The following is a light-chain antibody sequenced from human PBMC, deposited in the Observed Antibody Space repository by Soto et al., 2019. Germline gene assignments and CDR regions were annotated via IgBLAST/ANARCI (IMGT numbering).Light chain of an antibody. CDR3: QQSYSTPRT. Sequence: IQLTQSPSSLSASVGDRVTITCRASQGIRSYLAWYQQKVGKAPKLLIYVASILQSGVPSRFSGSGSGTDFTLTISSLQPEDSATYYCQQSYSTPRTFGQGTRLEIK. V-gene: IGKV1-9*01. J-gene: IGKJ5*01. CDR1: QGIRSY. CDR2: VAS.